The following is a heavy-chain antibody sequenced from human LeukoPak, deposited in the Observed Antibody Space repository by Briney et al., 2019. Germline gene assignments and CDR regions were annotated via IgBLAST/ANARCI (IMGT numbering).Heavy chain of an antibody. Sequence: GGSLRLSCAASGFTFSSYAMSWVRQAPGKGLEWVSAISGSGSSTYYAGSVRGRFTTSRDNSKRTVYLQMNGLRVEDTAVYYCAPLAANIFDYWGQGTLVTASS. J-gene: IGHJ4*02. CDR3: APLAANIFDY. CDR2: ISGSGSST. CDR1: GFTFSSYA. D-gene: IGHD6-25*01. V-gene: IGHV3-23*01.